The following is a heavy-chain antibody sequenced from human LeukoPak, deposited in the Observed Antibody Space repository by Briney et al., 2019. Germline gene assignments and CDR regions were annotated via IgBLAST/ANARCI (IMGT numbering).Heavy chain of an antibody. CDR3: ARDRSAIFGVVIK. V-gene: IGHV4-38-2*02. J-gene: IGHJ4*02. CDR1: GYSISSGYY. Sequence: SETLSLTCTVSGYSISSGYYWGWIRQPPGKGLEWIGSIYHSGSTYYNPSLKSRVTISVDTSKNQFSLKLSSVTSADTAVYYCARDRSAIFGVVIKWGQGTLVTVSS. CDR2: IYHSGST. D-gene: IGHD3-3*01.